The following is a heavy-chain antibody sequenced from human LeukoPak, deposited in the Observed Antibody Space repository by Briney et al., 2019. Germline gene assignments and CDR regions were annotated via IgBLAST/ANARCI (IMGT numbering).Heavy chain of an antibody. D-gene: IGHD2-15*01. CDR1: GGSINNYY. CDR3: ARGRYCSADICSGGDAFDI. J-gene: IGHJ3*02. V-gene: IGHV4-4*07. CDR2: IYTRGST. Sequence: PSETLSLTCTVSGGSINNYYWSWIRQPAGKGLEWIWRIYTRGSTNYNPSLKSRVTMSVDTSKNQFSLKLSSVTVADTAVYYCARGRYCSADICSGGDAFDIWGQGTMVSVSS.